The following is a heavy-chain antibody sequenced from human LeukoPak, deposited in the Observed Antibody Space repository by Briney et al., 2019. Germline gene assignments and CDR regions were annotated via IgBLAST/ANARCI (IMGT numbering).Heavy chain of an antibody. D-gene: IGHD2-21*01. CDR1: GGSFSGYY. V-gene: IGHV4-34*01. J-gene: IGHJ1*01. CDR3: ARGGRLRYDRGPFQH. Sequence: SETLSLTCAVYGGSFSGYYWGWIRQPPGKGLEWIGEINHSGSTNYNPSLKSRVTISVDTSKNQFSLKLSSVTAADTAVYYCARGGRLRYDRGPFQHWGQGTLVTVSS. CDR2: INHSGST.